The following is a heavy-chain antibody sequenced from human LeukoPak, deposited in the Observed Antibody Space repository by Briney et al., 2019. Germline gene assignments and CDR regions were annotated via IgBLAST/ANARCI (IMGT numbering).Heavy chain of an antibody. D-gene: IGHD3-22*01. V-gene: IGHV3-48*04. CDR2: ISSSSSTI. CDR1: GFTFSSYS. Sequence: HPGGSLRLSCAASGFTFSSYSMNWVRQAPGKGLEWVSYISSSSSTIYYADSVKGRFTISRDNAKNSLYLQMNSLRAEDTAVYYCARDRDYDSRINFDYWGQGTLVTVSS. CDR3: ARDRDYDSRINFDY. J-gene: IGHJ4*02.